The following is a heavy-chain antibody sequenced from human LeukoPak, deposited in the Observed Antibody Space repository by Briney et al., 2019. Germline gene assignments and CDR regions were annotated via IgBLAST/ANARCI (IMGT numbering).Heavy chain of an antibody. V-gene: IGHV4-59*01. CDR3: ARDDLSTNSFDI. D-gene: IGHD2-8*01. CDR2: IYYSGST. Sequence: PSETLSLTCTVSGGSISSYYWSWIRQPPGKGLEWIGYIYYSGSTNYNPSLKSRVTISVDTSKNQFSLKLSPLTAADTAVYSCARDDLSTNSFDIWGQGTMVTVSS. CDR1: GGSISSYY. J-gene: IGHJ3*02.